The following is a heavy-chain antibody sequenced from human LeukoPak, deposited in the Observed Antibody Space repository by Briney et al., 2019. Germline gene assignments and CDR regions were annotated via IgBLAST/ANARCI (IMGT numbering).Heavy chain of an antibody. CDR2: ISPNGGST. Sequence: GGSLRLSCAASRFTFSNYGVNWVRQAPGKGLEYVSAISPNGGSTYYADSVKGRFTISRDNSKNTLYLQMSSLRVEDTAVYYCVPKGNEGYWGQGTLVTVSS. D-gene: IGHD1-1*01. V-gene: IGHV3-64D*06. CDR1: RFTFSNYG. CDR3: VPKGNEGY. J-gene: IGHJ4*02.